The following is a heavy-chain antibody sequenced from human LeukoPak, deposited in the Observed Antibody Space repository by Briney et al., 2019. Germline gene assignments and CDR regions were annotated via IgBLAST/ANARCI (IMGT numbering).Heavy chain of an antibody. CDR3: AKFRATRDWYKDAFDV. CDR1: GFTFSSYA. V-gene: IGHV3-23*01. D-gene: IGHD3/OR15-3a*01. J-gene: IGHJ3*01. CDR2: ITGTGGST. Sequence: GGSLRLSCAASGFTFSSYAMSWVRQAPGKGLEWVSAITGTGGSTYYVASVKGRFTVSGANSRNTLYLQISSLRADASAMYSSAKFRATRDWYKDAFDVGGQATSATFS.